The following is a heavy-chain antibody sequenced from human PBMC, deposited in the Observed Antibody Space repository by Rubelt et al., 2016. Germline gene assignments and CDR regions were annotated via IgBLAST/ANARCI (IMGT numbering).Heavy chain of an antibody. CDR1: SSYA. CDR3: VKDRSIRQGSYFDL. D-gene: IGHD6-6*01. J-gene: IGHJ2*01. CDR2: ISSNGNIK. Sequence: SSYAMHWVRQAPGKGLEWVAVISSNGNIKYYADSVNGRFTISRDNSKNTLYLQMSSLRTEDTAVYFCVKDRSIRQGSYFDLWGRGTLVTVSS. V-gene: IGHV3-30*14.